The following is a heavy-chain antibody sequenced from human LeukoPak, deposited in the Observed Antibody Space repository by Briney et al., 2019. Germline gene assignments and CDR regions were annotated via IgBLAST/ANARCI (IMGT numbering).Heavy chain of an antibody. CDR2: IHPSGML. CDR3: SRGLDSRKLGY. CDR1: GFTFDDYG. D-gene: IGHD3-22*01. Sequence: LRLSCAASGFTFDDYGMSWVRQAPGKGLEWVGSIHPSGMLYNNPSLESRVTMSRDTSKNQFSLNLNSVTAADTAVYFCSRGLDSRKLGYWGQGILVTVSS. J-gene: IGHJ4*02. V-gene: IGHV4-31*02.